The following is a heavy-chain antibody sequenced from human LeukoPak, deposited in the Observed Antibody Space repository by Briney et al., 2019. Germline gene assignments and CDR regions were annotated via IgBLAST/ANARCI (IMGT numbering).Heavy chain of an antibody. CDR3: ARGAPGRFDP. V-gene: IGHV4-30-2*01. Sequence: SETLSLTCAVSGGSISSGGYSWSWIRQPPGKGLEWIGYIYHSGSTYYNPSLKSRVTISVDRSKNQFSLKLSSVTAADTAVYYCARGAPGRFDPWGQGTLVTVSS. J-gene: IGHJ5*02. CDR1: GGSISSGGYS. CDR2: IYHSGST.